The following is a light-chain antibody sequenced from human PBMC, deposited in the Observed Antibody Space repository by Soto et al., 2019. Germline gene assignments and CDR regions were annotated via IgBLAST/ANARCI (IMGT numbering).Light chain of an antibody. CDR3: QQYGSSPLT. CDR1: QSVSSSY. Sequence: EIVLTQSPGTLSLSPGERATLSCRASQSVSSSYLAWYQQKPGQAPRLLIYGASSRATGIPDRFSGSGSGTDFTLTISGLEHEDVAVYYCQQYGSSPLTFGGGTKVEIK. CDR2: GAS. J-gene: IGKJ4*01. V-gene: IGKV3-20*01.